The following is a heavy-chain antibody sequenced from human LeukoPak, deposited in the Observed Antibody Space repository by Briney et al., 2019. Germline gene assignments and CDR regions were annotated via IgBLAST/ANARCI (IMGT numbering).Heavy chain of an antibody. CDR2: IRYDGSNK. D-gene: IGHD1-26*01. V-gene: IGHV3-30*02. Sequence: PGGSLRLSCAASGFTFSSYGMSWVRQAPGKGLEWVAFIRYDGSNKYYADSVKGRFTISRDNSKNTLYLQMNSLRAEDTAVYYCAKLAGATDYWGQGTLVTVSS. CDR3: AKLAGATDY. J-gene: IGHJ4*02. CDR1: GFTFSSYG.